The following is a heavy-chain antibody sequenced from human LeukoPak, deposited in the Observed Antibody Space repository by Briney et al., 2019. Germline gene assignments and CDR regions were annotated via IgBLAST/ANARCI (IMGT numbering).Heavy chain of an antibody. CDR3: AREWITDAFDI. CDR1: GGSISSHY. CDR2: IYYSGST. Sequence: SETLSLTCTVSGGSISSHYWSWIRQPPGKGLEWIGYIYYSGSTNYNPSLKGRVTISVDTSKNQFSLKLSSVTAADTAVYYCAREWITDAFDIWGQGTMVTVSS. J-gene: IGHJ3*02. D-gene: IGHD5-12*01. V-gene: IGHV4-59*11.